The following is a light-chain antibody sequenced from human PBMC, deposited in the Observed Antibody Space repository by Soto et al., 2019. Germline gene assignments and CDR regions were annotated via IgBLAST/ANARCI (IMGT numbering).Light chain of an antibody. CDR3: CSFADFTYV. CDR2: GNT. CDR1: STNIGAGYG. V-gene: IGLV1-40*01. J-gene: IGLJ1*01. Sequence: QPVLTQPPSVSGAPGQRVSISCTGSSTNIGAGYGVHWYQQRPGTAPKLLIVGNTIRPSGVSTRFSGSKSGNTASLTISGLQAVDEADYYCCSFADFTYVFGTGTKLTVL.